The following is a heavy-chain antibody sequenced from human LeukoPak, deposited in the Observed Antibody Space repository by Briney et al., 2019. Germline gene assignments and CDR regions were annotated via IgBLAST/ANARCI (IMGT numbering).Heavy chain of an antibody. D-gene: IGHD3-10*01. CDR2: ISSSSTTI. Sequence: PGGSLRLSCAASGFTFSSYTMNWVRQAPGKGLEWVSYISSSSTTIYYADFVRGRFTISRDNAKNSLYLQMNSLRAEDTAVYYCARVLKGGDLYAFDIWGQGTMVTVSS. V-gene: IGHV3-48*01. J-gene: IGHJ3*02. CDR1: GFTFSSYT. CDR3: ARVLKGGDLYAFDI.